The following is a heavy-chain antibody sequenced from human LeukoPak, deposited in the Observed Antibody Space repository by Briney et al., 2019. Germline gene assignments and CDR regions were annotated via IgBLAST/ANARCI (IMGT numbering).Heavy chain of an antibody. J-gene: IGHJ4*02. CDR3: AGDSSSSAGVDY. CDR2: IIPIFGTA. D-gene: IGHD6-6*01. CDR1: GGTFSSYA. Sequence: ASVKVSCKASGGTFSSYAISWVRQAPGQGLEWMGGIIPIFGTANYAQKFQGRVTITADKSTSTAYMELSSLRSEDTAVYYCAGDSSSSAGVDYWGQGTLVTVSS. V-gene: IGHV1-69*06.